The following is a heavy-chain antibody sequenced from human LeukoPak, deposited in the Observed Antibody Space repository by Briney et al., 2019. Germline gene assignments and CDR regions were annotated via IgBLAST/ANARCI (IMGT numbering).Heavy chain of an antibody. V-gene: IGHV3-74*01. CDR2: INRDGSTT. D-gene: IGHD3-10*01. J-gene: IGHJ5*02. CDR1: GFTFSTYW. CDR3: AREYGFGSGSYFP. Sequence: GGSLRLSCAASGFTFSTYWMHWVRQAPGKGLVWVSRINRDGSTTSYADSVKGRFTISRDTAKNTLYLQMNSLRAEDTAVYYCAREYGFGSGSYFPWGQGTLVTVSS.